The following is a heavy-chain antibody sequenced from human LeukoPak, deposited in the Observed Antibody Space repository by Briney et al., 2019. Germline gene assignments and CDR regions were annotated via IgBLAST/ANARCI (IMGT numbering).Heavy chain of an antibody. V-gene: IGHV3-74*01. J-gene: IGHJ4*02. CDR2: INSDGSTT. CDR1: GFTFSSYW. Sequence: GGSRRLSCATSGFTFSSYWMHWVRQAPGKGLVWVSCINSDGSTTNYADSVKGRFTISRDNAKNTLYLQMDSLRAEDTAVYYCARGRYCSGGSCYVYWGQGTLVTVSS. D-gene: IGHD2-15*01. CDR3: ARGRYCSGGSCYVY.